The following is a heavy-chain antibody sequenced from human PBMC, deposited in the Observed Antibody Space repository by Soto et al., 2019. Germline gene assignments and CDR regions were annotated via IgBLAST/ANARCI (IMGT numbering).Heavy chain of an antibody. CDR3: AKSNYGMDV. D-gene: IGHD6-6*01. J-gene: IGHJ6*02. V-gene: IGHV3-23*01. Sequence: PGGSLRLSCAASGFAFSSSAMTWVRQAPGKGLEWVSSISASGGATFYTDSVKGRFTTSRDNAKNTLYLQMNSLRAEDTAVYYCAKSNYGMDVWGQGTTVTVSS. CDR1: GFAFSSSA. CDR2: ISASGGAT.